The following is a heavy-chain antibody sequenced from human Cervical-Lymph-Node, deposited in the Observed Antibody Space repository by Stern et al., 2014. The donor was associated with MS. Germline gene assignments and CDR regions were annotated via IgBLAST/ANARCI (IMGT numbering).Heavy chain of an antibody. V-gene: IGHV3-30*04. D-gene: IGHD1-26*01. CDR1: GFALRPCA. Sequence: VQLAESGGGVVQPGRSLRLSCAASGFALRPCALHLVRHAPPKGQDWVALISYDGRDKYYTASVKSRFTVSRDNSNNAVDLEMNSLRLEDTAVYYCAKGGSGSYLDWGQGSLVTVSS. J-gene: IGHJ4*02. CDR2: ISYDGRDK. CDR3: AKGGSGSYLD.